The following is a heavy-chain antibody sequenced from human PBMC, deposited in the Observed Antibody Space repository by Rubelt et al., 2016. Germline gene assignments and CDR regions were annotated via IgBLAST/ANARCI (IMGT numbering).Heavy chain of an antibody. V-gene: IGHV3-74*01. CDR1: GFTFRSYA. D-gene: IGHD1-26*01. J-gene: IGHJ4*02. CDR3: VRDPNSGSYYDY. CDR2: INSGGSST. Sequence: EVQLVESGGGLVKPGGSLRLSCAASGFTFRSYAMSWVRQAPGKGLVWVSRINSGGSSTSYADSVKGRFTISRDNTKNTLYLQMNGLRAEETAVYYCVRDPNSGSYYDYWGQGTLVTVSS.